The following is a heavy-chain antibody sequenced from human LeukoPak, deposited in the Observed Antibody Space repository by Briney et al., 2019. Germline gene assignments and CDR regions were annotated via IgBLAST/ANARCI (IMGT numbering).Heavy chain of an antibody. CDR3: AGSFGLLWFGELYGDY. V-gene: IGHV4-39*07. Sequence: SETLSLTCTVSGGSISSSSYYWGWIRQPPGKGLEWIGSIYYSGSTYYNPSLKSRVTISVDTSKNQFSLKLSSVTAADTAVYYCAGSFGLLWFGELYGDYWGQGTLVTVSS. CDR2: IYYSGST. CDR1: GGSISSSSYY. J-gene: IGHJ4*02. D-gene: IGHD3-10*01.